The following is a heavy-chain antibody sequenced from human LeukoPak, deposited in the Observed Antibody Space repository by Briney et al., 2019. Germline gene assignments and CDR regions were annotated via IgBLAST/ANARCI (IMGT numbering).Heavy chain of an antibody. CDR1: GFTFSTYA. CDR3: ARVGGSSSYFDY. CDR2: ISFDGGNK. J-gene: IGHJ4*02. V-gene: IGHV3-30-3*01. Sequence: GGSLRLSCAASGFTFSTYAIHWVRQAPGKGLEWVAVISFDGGNKFYADSVKGRFTISRDNSKNTVYLQMNSLKVEDTALYYCARVGGSSSYFDYWGQGTLVTVSS. D-gene: IGHD6-6*01.